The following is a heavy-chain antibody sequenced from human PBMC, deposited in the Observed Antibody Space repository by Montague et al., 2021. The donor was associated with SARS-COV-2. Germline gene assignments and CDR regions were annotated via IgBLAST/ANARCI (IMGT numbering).Heavy chain of an antibody. Sequence: CAISGDSVGVVEPRCSWEEHTSELQLEWQRVCCLLLERNNDYAVSVRGRVTINPDTSKNQFSLQLNSVTPEDTAIYYCTSGREGNYNVMDVWGQGTTVTVAS. J-gene: IGHJ6*02. CDR3: TSGREGNYNVMDV. CDR2: CCLLLERNN. D-gene: IGHD1-1*01. V-gene: IGHV6-1*01. CDR1: GDSVGVVEPR.